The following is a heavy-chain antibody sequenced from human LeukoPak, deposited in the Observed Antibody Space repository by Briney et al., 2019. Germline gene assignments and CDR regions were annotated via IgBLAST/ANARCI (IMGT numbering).Heavy chain of an antibody. CDR1: GYILTELS. V-gene: IGHV1-24*01. D-gene: IGHD5-18*01. CDR2: FDPEDGET. CDR3: ATAYRYSYGKFDY. Sequence: ASVKVSCKFSGYILTELSMHWVRQAPGKGLAWMGGFDPEDGETIYAQKFQGRVTMTEDTSTDTAYMELSSLRSEDTAVYYCATAYRYSYGKFDYWGQGTLVTVSS. J-gene: IGHJ4*02.